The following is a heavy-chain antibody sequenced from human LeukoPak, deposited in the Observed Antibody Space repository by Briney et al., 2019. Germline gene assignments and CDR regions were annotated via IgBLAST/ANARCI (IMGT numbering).Heavy chain of an antibody. D-gene: IGHD1-26*01. Sequence: SETLSLTCTVSGGSISSYYWSRIRQPPGKGLEWIGYIYYSGSTNYNPSLKSRVTISVDTSKNQFSLKLSSVTAADTAVYYCARLFEWELRAFDIWGQGTMVTVSS. J-gene: IGHJ3*02. CDR1: GGSISSYY. V-gene: IGHV4-59*08. CDR3: ARLFEWELRAFDI. CDR2: IYYSGST.